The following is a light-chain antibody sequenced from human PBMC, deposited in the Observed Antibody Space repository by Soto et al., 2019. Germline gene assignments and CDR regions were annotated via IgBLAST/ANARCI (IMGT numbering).Light chain of an antibody. CDR3: QQRSNWPPYT. J-gene: IGKJ2*01. CDR2: DAS. Sequence: EIVLTQSPATLSLSPGERATLSCRASQSVSSYLAWYQQKPGQAPRLLIYDASNRATGIPARFSGSGSGTDFTLTISSLEPEDVAVYYCQQRSNWPPYTCGQGTKLEIK. V-gene: IGKV3-11*01. CDR1: QSVSSY.